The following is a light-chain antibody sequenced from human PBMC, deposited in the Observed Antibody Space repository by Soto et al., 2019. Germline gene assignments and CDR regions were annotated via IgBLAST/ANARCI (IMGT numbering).Light chain of an antibody. CDR1: SNDVGGYNY. J-gene: IGLJ2*01. Sequence: QSVLTQPASVSGSPGQSIAISCTGTSNDVGGYNYVSWYQHHPGKAPKLMIYDVSARPSGVSNRFSGSKSDNTASLTICGLQAEDEADYYCSSYTSSNTVVFGGGTKVTVL. CDR3: SSYTSSNTVV. CDR2: DVS. V-gene: IGLV2-14*03.